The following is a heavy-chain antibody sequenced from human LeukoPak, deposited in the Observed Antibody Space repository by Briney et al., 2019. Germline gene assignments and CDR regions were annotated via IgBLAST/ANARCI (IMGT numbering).Heavy chain of an antibody. CDR2: IYPGDSDT. CDR3: ARHKGGSGWYFDY. D-gene: IGHD6-19*01. Sequence: GESLKISCKGSEYSFTSYWIGWVHQKPGKGLECMGFIYPGDSDTRYSPSFEGQVTISADKSISTAYLQWSTLKASDTAMYYCARHKGGSGWYFDYWGQGTLVTVSS. CDR1: EYSFTSYW. V-gene: IGHV5-51*07. J-gene: IGHJ4*02.